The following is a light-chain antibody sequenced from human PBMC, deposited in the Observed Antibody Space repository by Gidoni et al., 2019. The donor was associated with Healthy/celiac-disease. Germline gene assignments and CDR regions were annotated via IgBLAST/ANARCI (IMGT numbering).Light chain of an antibody. Sequence: EIVMTQSPATLSVSPGDRATLSCRASQSVSSNLAWYQQKPGQAPRLLIYGASTRATGIPARFSGSGSGTEFTLTISSLQSEDFAVYYCQQYNNWRWTFGQXTKVEIK. CDR1: QSVSSN. J-gene: IGKJ1*01. V-gene: IGKV3-15*01. CDR3: QQYNNWRWT. CDR2: GAS.